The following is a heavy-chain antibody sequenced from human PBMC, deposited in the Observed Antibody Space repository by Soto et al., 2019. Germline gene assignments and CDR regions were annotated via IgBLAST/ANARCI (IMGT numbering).Heavy chain of an antibody. CDR1: GGSFSGYY. CDR2: INHSGST. Sequence: QVQLQQWGAGLLKPSETLSLTCAVYGGSFSGYYWSWIRQPPGKGLEWIGEINHSGSTNYNPSLKSRVTISVDTSKNQFSLKVSSVTAADTAVYYCARGRYGLLWFGEDWGQGTLVTVFS. CDR3: ARGRYGLLWFGED. D-gene: IGHD3-10*01. J-gene: IGHJ4*02. V-gene: IGHV4-34*01.